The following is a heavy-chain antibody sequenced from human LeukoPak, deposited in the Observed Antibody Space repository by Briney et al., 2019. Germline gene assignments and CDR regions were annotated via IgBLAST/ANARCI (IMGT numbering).Heavy chain of an antibody. V-gene: IGHV3-33*01. D-gene: IGHD3-22*01. CDR1: GFTSSSYG. CDR3: ARDHEPLTPITMIVVAPDY. CDR2: IWYDGSNK. Sequence: GGSLRLSCAASGFTSSSYGMHWVRQAPGKGLEWVAVIWYDGSNKYYADSVKGRFTISRDNSKNTLYLQMNSLRAEDTAVYYCARDHEPLTPITMIVVAPDYWGQGTLVTVSS. J-gene: IGHJ4*02.